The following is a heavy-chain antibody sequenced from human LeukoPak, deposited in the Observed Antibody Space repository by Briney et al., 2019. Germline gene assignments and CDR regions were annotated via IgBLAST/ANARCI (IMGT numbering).Heavy chain of an antibody. CDR3: ARETVVPVGFAY. V-gene: IGHV4-39*07. CDR2: IYYSGST. J-gene: IGHJ4*02. CDR1: GGSISSSSYC. Sequence: SETLSLTCTVSGGSISSSSYCWGWIRQPPGKGLEWIGSIYYSGSTYYNPSLKSRVTISKDTSKNQFSLKVTSVTAADTAVYYCARETVVPVGFAYWGQGTLVTVSS. D-gene: IGHD2-15*01.